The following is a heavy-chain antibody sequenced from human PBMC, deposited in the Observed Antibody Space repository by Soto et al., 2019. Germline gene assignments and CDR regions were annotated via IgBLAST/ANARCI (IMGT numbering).Heavy chain of an antibody. V-gene: IGHV3-30*18. Sequence: QVQLVESGGGVVQPGMSLRLSCAASGLTFSEYGMHWVRQAPGKGLEWVAVISYDGSNRYYEESVRGRFTSSRDNSKNPLYLQMNSLRADDTSVYYCAKDWNRWSTFSWRDYWGQGTLVTVSP. D-gene: IGHD2-8*02. CDR2: ISYDGSNR. CDR1: GLTFSEYG. CDR3: AKDWNRWSTFSWRDY. J-gene: IGHJ4*02.